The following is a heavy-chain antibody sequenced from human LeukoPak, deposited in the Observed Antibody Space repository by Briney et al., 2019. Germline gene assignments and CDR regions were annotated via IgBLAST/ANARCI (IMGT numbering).Heavy chain of an antibody. CDR3: TRAVAGHPD. J-gene: IGHJ4*02. CDR1: GVPFGNYY. CDR2: INRSGYT. D-gene: IGHD6-19*01. V-gene: IGHV4-34*01. Sequence: PSETLSLTCAASGVPFGNYYRGWLRQSPSQGLEWIGEINRSGYTNYNPSLKSRVTMSIDPSKKQFSLRLTSVTAADAGVYYCTRAVAGHPDWGQGTLVTVSS.